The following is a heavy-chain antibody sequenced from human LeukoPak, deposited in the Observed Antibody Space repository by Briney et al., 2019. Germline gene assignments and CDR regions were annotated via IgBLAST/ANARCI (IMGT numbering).Heavy chain of an antibody. D-gene: IGHD6-13*01. CDR3: ARGVVAAAGRTFDF. J-gene: IGHJ4*02. CDR2: IYTSGST. V-gene: IGHV4-59*10. Sequence: SETLSLTCAVYGGSISSYYWSWIRQPAGKGLEWIGRIYTSGSTNYNPSLKSRVTMSVDTSKNQFSLKLSSVTAADTAVYYCARGVVAAAGRTFDFWGQGTLVTVSS. CDR1: GGSISSYY.